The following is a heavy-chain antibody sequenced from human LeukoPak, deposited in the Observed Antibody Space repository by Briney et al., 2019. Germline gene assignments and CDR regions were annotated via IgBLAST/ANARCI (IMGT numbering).Heavy chain of an antibody. V-gene: IGHV4-39*01. J-gene: IGHJ4*02. D-gene: IGHD2-2*01. Sequence: PSETLSLTCTVSGGSISSSSYYWGWIRQPPGKGLEWIGSIYYSGSTYYNPSLKSRVTISVDTSKNQFSLKLSSVTAADTAVYYCARYWPSTVHYFDYWGQGTLVTVSS. CDR2: IYYSGST. CDR1: GGSISSSSYY. CDR3: ARYWPSTVHYFDY.